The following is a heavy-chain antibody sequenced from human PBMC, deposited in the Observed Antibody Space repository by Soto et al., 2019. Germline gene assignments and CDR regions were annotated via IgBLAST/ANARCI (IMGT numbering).Heavy chain of an antibody. V-gene: IGHV3-30*18. CDR1: GFTFSSYG. CDR2: ISYDGSNK. CDR3: AKDRGMVYRLFDY. J-gene: IGHJ4*02. Sequence: QVQLVESGGGVVQPGRSLRLSCAASGFTFSSYGMHWVRQAPGKGLEWVAVISYDGSNKYYADSVKGRFTISRDKSKSTLNLQMNSLRAEDTAVYYCAKDRGMVYRLFDYWGQGTVVTVSS. D-gene: IGHD2-8*01.